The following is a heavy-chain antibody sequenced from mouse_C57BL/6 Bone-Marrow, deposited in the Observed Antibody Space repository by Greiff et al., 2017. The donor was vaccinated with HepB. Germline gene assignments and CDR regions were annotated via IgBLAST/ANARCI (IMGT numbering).Heavy chain of an antibody. CDR3: ARDPVVDWYFDV. CDR1: GYTFTSYW. J-gene: IGHJ1*03. V-gene: IGHV1-55*01. D-gene: IGHD1-1*01. Sequence: VQLQQSGAELVKPGASVKMSCKASGYTFTSYWITWVKQRPGQGLEWIGDIYPGRGSTNYNEKFKSKATLTVDTSSSTAYMQLSSLTSEDSAVYYCARDPVVDWYFDVWGTGTTVTVSS. CDR2: IYPGRGST.